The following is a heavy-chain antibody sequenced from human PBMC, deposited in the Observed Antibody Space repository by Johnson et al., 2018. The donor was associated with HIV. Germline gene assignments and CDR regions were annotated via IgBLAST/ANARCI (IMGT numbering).Heavy chain of an antibody. CDR2: INSDGTNT. Sequence: VQLVESGGGVVRPGGSLRLSCAASGFNFDDYGMSWVRQDPGKGLELVSGINSDGTNTTYADYVKGRFTISRGNARNTLFLQMHSLRAEDTAVYYCASAYTANIWGQGTVVTVSS. J-gene: IGHJ3*02. D-gene: IGHD2-21*02. CDR3: ASAYTANI. CDR1: GFNFDDYG. V-gene: IGHV3-20*04.